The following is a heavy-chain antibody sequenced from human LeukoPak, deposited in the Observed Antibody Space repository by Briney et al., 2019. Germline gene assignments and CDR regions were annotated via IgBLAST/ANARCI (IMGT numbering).Heavy chain of an antibody. CDR2: ISSSSSTI. V-gene: IGHV3-48*01. CDR1: GFTFSSYS. CDR3: AYGVATTNFDY. J-gene: IGHJ4*02. Sequence: GGSLRLSCAASGFTFSSYSMNWVRQAPGKGLEWVSYISSSSSTIYYADSVKGRFTISRDNAKNSLYLQMNSLRAEDAAVYYCAYGVATTNFDYWGQGTLVTVSS. D-gene: IGHD5-24*01.